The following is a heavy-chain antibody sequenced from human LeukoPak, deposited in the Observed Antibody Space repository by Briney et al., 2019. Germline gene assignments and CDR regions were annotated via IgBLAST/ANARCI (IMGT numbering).Heavy chain of an antibody. D-gene: IGHD4-17*01. V-gene: IGHV3-21*01. J-gene: IGHJ6*03. CDR1: GFTFSSYS. CDR2: ISSSSSYI. Sequence: GGSLRLSCAASGFTFSSYSMNWVRQAPGRGLEWVSSISSSSSYIYYADSVKGRFTIPRDNAKNSLYLQMNSLRAEDTAVYYCARAPTGYYYYYMDVWGKGTTVTVSS. CDR3: ARAPTGYYYYYMDV.